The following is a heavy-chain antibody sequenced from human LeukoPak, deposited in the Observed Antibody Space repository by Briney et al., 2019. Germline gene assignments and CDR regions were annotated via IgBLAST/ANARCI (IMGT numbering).Heavy chain of an antibody. Sequence: GGSLRLSCVASGFTVSTNDLSWVRQAPGKGLELVSVIHSGGSTNHANSVKGRFTISRDNSKNTVYLQMNSVRLEDTAVYYCARVQGAYLDHWGQGALVTVSS. J-gene: IGHJ4*02. CDR2: IHSGGST. V-gene: IGHV3-66*01. CDR3: ARVQGAYLDH. CDR1: GFTVSTND. D-gene: IGHD4/OR15-4a*01.